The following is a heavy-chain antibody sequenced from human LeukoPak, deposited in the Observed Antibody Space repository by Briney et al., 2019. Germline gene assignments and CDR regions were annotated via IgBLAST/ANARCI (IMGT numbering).Heavy chain of an antibody. J-gene: IGHJ3*02. CDR1: GGSISSRSYY. CDR3: AGWEESDGFDI. D-gene: IGHD1-26*01. Sequence: SETLSLTCTVSGGSISSRSYYWGWIRQPPGKGLEWIGSLYYSGSTYYNPSLKSRVTISVDTSKNQFSLKLSSVTASDTAVYYCAGWEESDGFDIWGQGTMVTVSS. CDR2: LYYSGST. V-gene: IGHV4-39*01.